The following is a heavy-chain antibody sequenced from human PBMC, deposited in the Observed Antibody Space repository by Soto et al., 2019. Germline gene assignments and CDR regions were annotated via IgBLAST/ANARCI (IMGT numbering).Heavy chain of an antibody. J-gene: IGHJ5*02. CDR2: IYYSGST. CDR1: GGSVSSGSYY. Sequence: SETLSLTCTVSGGSVSSGSYYWSWIRQPPGKGLEWIGYIYYSGSTNYNPSLKSRVTISVDTSKNQFPLKLSSVTAADTAVYYCARGASWFDPWGQGTLVTVSS. CDR3: ARGASWFDP. V-gene: IGHV4-61*01.